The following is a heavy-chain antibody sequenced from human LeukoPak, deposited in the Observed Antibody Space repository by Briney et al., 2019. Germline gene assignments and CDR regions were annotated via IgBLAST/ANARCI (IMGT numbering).Heavy chain of an antibody. Sequence: GESLKISCKGSGYTFNTNWIAWVRQKPGKGLEWMGAIYPDDSDVRYNPSFEGLGTISADKYSSAGSPLRSRLRASDSAMYYCARRRGSLYSFDYWGQGTLVTVSS. J-gene: IGHJ4*02. V-gene: IGHV5-51*01. CDR1: GYTFNTNW. CDR2: IYPDDSDV. D-gene: IGHD3-10*02. CDR3: ARRRGSLYSFDY.